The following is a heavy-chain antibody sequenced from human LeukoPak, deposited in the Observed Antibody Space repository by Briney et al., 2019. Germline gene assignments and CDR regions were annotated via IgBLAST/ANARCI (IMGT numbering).Heavy chain of an antibody. CDR2: ISRSGSST. CDR3: AKGGDILTGYYLYWYFDL. D-gene: IGHD3-9*01. J-gene: IGHJ2*01. V-gene: IGHV3-23*01. CDR1: GFTFSAYA. Sequence: TGGSLRLSCAASGFTFSAYAMSWVRQAPGKGLEWVSAISRSGSSTDYAASVKGRFTISRDNSKNTLYLQMNSLRPEDTAVYYCAKGGDILTGYYLYWYFDLWGRGTLVTVSS.